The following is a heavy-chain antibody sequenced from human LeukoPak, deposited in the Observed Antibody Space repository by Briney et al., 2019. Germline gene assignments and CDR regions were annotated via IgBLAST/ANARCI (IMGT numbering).Heavy chain of an antibody. Sequence: PETLSLTCTVSGGSISSYYWSWIRQPAGKGLEWIGRIYTSGSTNYNPSLKSRVTMSVDTSKNQFSLKLSSVTAADTAVYYCAGGVAAASTVDYWGQGTLVTVSS. J-gene: IGHJ4*02. CDR2: IYTSGST. V-gene: IGHV4-4*07. CDR3: AGGVAAASTVDY. D-gene: IGHD6-13*01. CDR1: GGSISSYY.